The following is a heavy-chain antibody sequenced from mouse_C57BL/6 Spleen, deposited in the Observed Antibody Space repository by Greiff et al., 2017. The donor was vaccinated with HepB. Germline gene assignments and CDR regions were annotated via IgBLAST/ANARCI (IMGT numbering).Heavy chain of an antibody. V-gene: IGHV4-1*01. J-gene: IGHJ2*01. CDR3: HDYFDY. CDR2: INPDSSTI. Sequence: EVKVIESGGGLVQPGGSLKLSCAASGIAFSRYWMSWVRRAPGKGLEWIGEINPDSSTINYAPSLKDKFIISRDNAKNTQYLQMSKVRSEDTALYYCHDYFDYWGQGTTLTVSS. CDR1: GIAFSRYW.